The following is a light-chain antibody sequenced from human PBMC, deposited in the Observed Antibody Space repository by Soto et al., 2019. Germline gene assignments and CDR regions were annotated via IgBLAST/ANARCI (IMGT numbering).Light chain of an antibody. J-gene: IGKJ5*01. CDR3: MHGTHSPST. V-gene: IGKV2-30*01. Sequence: GMTLLPRTLPVTVGHPASISCMAIQSLIYSDGIAYFSWFQQRPGRSPRRLIYKVSNRDSGVPARFSGSGSGTDFALKICRLEAKDVGVYDCMHGTHSPSTFGQGTRLEIK. CDR1: QSLIYSDGIAY. CDR2: KVS.